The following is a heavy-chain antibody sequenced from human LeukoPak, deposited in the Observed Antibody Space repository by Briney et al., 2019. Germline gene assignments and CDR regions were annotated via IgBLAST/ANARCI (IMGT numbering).Heavy chain of an antibody. CDR1: GYTFTSYD. V-gene: IGHV1-8*01. CDR2: VNPNSGHT. CDR3: ARGAPGSSCSGGSCPYLDF. J-gene: IGHJ4*02. D-gene: IGHD2-15*01. Sequence: ASVKVSCKASGYTFTSYDINWARQATGQGLEWMGWVNPNSGHTGFAQKFQGRVSMTTNTSISTAYMEVRSLKSEDTAVYYCARGAPGSSCSGGSCPYLDFWGQGTLVSVSS.